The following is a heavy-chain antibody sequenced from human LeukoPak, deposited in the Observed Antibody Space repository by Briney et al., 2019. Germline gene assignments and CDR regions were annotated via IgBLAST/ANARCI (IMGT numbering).Heavy chain of an antibody. CDR3: AKDQDGSVDY. V-gene: IGHV3-30*02. CDR1: GFTFVNYG. J-gene: IGHJ4*02. CDR2: IRYDGSNT. D-gene: IGHD3-10*01. Sequence: GGSLRLSCAASGFTFVNYGFHWVRQSPGKGLEWVAFIRYDGSNTYYTESVKGRFTISRDNSKNTLYLQMNSLRAEDTAVYYCAKDQDGSVDYWGQGTLVTVFS.